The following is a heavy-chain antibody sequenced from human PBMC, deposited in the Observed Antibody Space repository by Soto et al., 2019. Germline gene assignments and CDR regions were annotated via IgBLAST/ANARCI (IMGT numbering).Heavy chain of an antibody. D-gene: IGHD2-2*01. J-gene: IGHJ4*02. V-gene: IGHV3-72*01. CDR1: GFTFSDHY. CDR3: ARSGSSTSCYDY. Sequence: GGSLRLSCAGSGFTFSDHYIDWVRQAPGKGLEWVGRTRNKANTYTTEYPASVRGRFTISRDDSKNSLYLQMNSLKTEDTAVYYCARSGSSTSCYDYWGQGTLVTVSS. CDR2: TRNKANTYTT.